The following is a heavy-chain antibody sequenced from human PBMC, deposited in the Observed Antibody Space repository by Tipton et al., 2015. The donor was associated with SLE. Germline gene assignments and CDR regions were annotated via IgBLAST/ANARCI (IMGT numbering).Heavy chain of an antibody. Sequence: GSLRLSCAASGFTFVGYTMYWVRQVPGKGLEWVSLISWNGGRTYYSDSVKGRFTISRDNSKNTLYLQMSSLGAADTAVYYCAQDRGSRKLYDSWGQGTLVTVSS. CDR1: GFTFVGYT. J-gene: IGHJ5*01. V-gene: IGHV3-43*01. CDR2: ISWNGGRT. D-gene: IGHD3-10*01. CDR3: AQDRGSRKLYDS.